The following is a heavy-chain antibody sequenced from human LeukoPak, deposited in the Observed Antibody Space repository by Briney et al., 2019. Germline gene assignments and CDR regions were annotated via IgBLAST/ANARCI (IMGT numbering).Heavy chain of an antibody. V-gene: IGHV4-34*01. Sequence: SETLSLTCPVYGGSFSGYYWSWIRQPPGKGLEWIGEINHSGSTNYNPSLKSRVTISVDTSKNQFSLKLSSVTAADTAVYYCARDGDSYGPWGQGTLVTVSS. J-gene: IGHJ5*02. CDR3: ARDGDSYGP. CDR2: INHSGST. D-gene: IGHD5-18*01. CDR1: GGSFSGYY.